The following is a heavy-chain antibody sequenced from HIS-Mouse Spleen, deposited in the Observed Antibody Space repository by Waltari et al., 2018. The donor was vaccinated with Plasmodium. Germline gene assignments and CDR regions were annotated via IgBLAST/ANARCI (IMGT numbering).Heavy chain of an antibody. CDR1: GFTFSSYA. CDR3: ARVPADY. J-gene: IGHJ4*02. CDR2: ISYDGSNK. V-gene: IGHV3-30-3*01. D-gene: IGHD2-2*01. Sequence: QVQLVESGGGVVQPGRSLRLSCAASGFTFSSYAMHWVRRAPGKGLEWVAVISYDGSNKYYADSVKGRFTISRDNSKNTLYLQMNSLRAEDTAVYYCARVPADYWGQGTLVTVSS.